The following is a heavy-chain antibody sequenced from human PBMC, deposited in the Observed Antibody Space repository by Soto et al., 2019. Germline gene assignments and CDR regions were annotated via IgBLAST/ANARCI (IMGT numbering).Heavy chain of an antibody. Sequence: GGSLRLSCAASGFTLSNAWVSWVRQAPGKGLEWVGRIKNKFEGATTDYAAPVKGRFTISRDDSKNMLYLQMSSLITDDTAVYCCVPDWNFDYWGQGTLVTVSS. CDR3: VPDWNFDY. CDR2: IKNKFEGATT. CDR1: GFTLSNAW. V-gene: IGHV3-15*01. J-gene: IGHJ4*02. D-gene: IGHD2-21*01.